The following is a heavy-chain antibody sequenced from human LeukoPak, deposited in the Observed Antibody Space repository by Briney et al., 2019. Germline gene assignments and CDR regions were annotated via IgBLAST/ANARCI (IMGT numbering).Heavy chain of an antibody. CDR1: GFTFSSYA. D-gene: IGHD3-22*01. J-gene: IGHJ4*02. Sequence: GGSLRLSCAASGFTFSSYAMSWVRQAPGKGLEWVSAISGSGGSTYYADSVKGRFTISRDNSKNTLYLQMSSLRAEDTAVYYCAKVRGFGYYYDSSGYFFDYWGQGTLVTVSS. CDR2: ISGSGGST. V-gene: IGHV3-23*01. CDR3: AKVRGFGYYYDSSGYFFDY.